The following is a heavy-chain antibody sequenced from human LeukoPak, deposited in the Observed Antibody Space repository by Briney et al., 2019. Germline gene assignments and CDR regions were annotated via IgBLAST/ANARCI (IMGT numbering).Heavy chain of an antibody. CDR3: ARDPPGWLVTYFDY. J-gene: IGHJ4*02. V-gene: IGHV1-18*01. CDR2: ISAYNGNT. CDR1: GYTFTSYD. Sequence: ASVKVSCKASGYTFTSYDINWVRQATGQGLEWMGWISAYNGNTNYAQKLQGRVTMTTDTSTSTAYMELRSLRSDDTAVYYCARDPPGWLVTYFDYWGQGTLVTVSS. D-gene: IGHD6-19*01.